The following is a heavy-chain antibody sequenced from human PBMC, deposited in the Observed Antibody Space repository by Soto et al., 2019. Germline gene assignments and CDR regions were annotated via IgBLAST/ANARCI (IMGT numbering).Heavy chain of an antibody. J-gene: IGHJ4*02. CDR1: RYTFTGYY. D-gene: IGHD1-26*01. CDR3: ARVMSGSYLGHGYYFDY. V-gene: IGHV1-2*02. CDR2: IDPNSGGT. Sequence: ASVKVSCKASRYTFTGYYMHWVRQAPGQGLEWMGWIDPNSGGTDYAQKFQGRVTMTRDTFISTAYMELSRLRVDDTAVYYCARVMSGSYLGHGYYFDYWGQGTLVTVAS.